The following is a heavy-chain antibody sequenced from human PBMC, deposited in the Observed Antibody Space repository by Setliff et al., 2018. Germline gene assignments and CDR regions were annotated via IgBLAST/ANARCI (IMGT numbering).Heavy chain of an antibody. J-gene: IGHJ4*02. CDR1: GGTFSSYA. CDR2: IIPIFGTA. V-gene: IGHV1-69*05. Sequence: SVKVSCKASGGTFSSYAISWVRQAPGLGLEWMGGIIPIFGTANYAQKFQGRVTITTDESTSTAYMELSSLRSEDTAVYYCAREDCSSTSCYVKWGQGTLVTVSS. D-gene: IGHD2-2*01. CDR3: AREDCSSTSCYVK.